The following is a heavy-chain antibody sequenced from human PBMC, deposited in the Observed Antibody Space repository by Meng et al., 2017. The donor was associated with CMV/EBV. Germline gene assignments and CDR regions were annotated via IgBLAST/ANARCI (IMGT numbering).Heavy chain of an antibody. CDR3: ARVKSAYDFWSGYYLDY. CDR1: GFTFSSYS. D-gene: IGHD3-3*01. Sequence: LSLTCAASGFTFSSYSMNWVRQAPGKGLEWVSYISSSSSTIYYADSVKGRFTISRDNAKNSLYLQMNSLRAEDTAVYYCARVKSAYDFWSGYYLDYWGQGTLVTVSS. CDR2: ISSSSSTI. J-gene: IGHJ4*02. V-gene: IGHV3-48*04.